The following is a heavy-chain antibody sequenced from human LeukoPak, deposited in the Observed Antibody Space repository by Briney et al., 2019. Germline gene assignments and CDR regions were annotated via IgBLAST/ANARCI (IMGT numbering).Heavy chain of an antibody. D-gene: IGHD3-9*01. V-gene: IGHV3-30*18. CDR3: AKDGLIISTVRYFDWNQGIDY. CDR1: GFTFSSYG. Sequence: QPGRSLRLSCAASGFTFSSYGMHWVRQAPGKGLEWVAVISYDGSNKYYADSVKGRFTISRDNSKNTLYLQMNGLRAEDTAVYYCAKDGLIISTVRYFDWNQGIDYWGQGTLVTVSS. CDR2: ISYDGSNK. J-gene: IGHJ4*02.